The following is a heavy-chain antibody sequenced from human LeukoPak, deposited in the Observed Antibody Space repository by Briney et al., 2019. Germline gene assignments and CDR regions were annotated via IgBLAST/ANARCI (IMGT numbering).Heavy chain of an antibody. V-gene: IGHV3-48*01. D-gene: IGHD5-12*01. CDR1: GFTFSSYS. J-gene: IGHJ4*02. Sequence: GGSLRLSCAASGFTFSSYSMNWVRQAPGKGLEWVSYISSSSSTIYYADSVKGRFTISRDNAKNPLYLQMNSLRGEDTAVYYCARVGTTISHWGQGTLVTVSS. CDR2: ISSSSSTI. CDR3: ARVGTTISH.